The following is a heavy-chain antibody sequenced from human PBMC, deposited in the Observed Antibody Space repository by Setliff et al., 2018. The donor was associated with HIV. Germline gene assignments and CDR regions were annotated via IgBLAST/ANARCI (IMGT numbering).Heavy chain of an antibody. J-gene: IGHJ5*02. Sequence: ASVKVSCKASGYTFTDYPVHWVRQAPGQRLEWMGWINAGNGDTKFSEKFQGRVTFTRDTFASTAYMELSSLRSEDTAVYYCARPVGAMGFDPWGQGTLVTVSS. V-gene: IGHV1-3*01. CDR3: ARPVGAMGFDP. CDR1: GYTFTDYP. D-gene: IGHD1-26*01. CDR2: INAGNGDT.